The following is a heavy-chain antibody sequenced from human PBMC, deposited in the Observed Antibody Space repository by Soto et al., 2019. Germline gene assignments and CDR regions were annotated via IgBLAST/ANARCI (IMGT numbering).Heavy chain of an antibody. CDR2: INHSGST. CDR1: GGSFSGYY. J-gene: IGHJ4*02. CDR3: AKSKHGYYFDY. V-gene: IGHV4-34*01. D-gene: IGHD4-4*01. Sequence: SETLSLTCAVYGGSFSGYYWSWIRQPPGKGLEWIGEINHSGSTNYNPSLKIRVTISVDTSKNQFSLKLSSVTAADTAVYYCAKSKHGYYFDYWGQGTLVTVSS.